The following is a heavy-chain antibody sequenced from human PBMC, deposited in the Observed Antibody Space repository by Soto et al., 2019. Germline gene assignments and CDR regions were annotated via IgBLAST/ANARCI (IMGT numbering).Heavy chain of an antibody. V-gene: IGHV1-69*13. D-gene: IGHD2-15*01. J-gene: IGHJ6*02. CDR3: ARGSGGSSYYYYGMDV. Sequence: GASVKVSCTASGGTFSIYAINWVRQAPGQGLEWMGGIIPIFGTANYAQKFQGRVTITADESTSTAYMELSSLRSEDTAVYYCARGSGGSSYYYYGMDVWGQGTTVTVSS. CDR1: GGTFSIYA. CDR2: IIPIFGTA.